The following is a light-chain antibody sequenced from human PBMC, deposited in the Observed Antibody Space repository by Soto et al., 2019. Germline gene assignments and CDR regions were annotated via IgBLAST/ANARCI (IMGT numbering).Light chain of an antibody. CDR2: HAS. V-gene: IGKV1-5*01. CDR1: QSIGKH. Sequence: DIRMNQSPSFLSASVGDRVPITFRASQSIGKHLNWYQQKPGKAPKILIYHASSLETGVPSRFSGSGSGTEFTLTISSLQPDDFATYYCQHYNSYGTFGQGAKVAIK. J-gene: IGKJ1*01. CDR3: QHYNSYGT.